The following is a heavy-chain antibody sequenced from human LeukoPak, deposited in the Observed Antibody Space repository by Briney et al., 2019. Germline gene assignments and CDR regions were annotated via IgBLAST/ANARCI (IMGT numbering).Heavy chain of an antibody. CDR3: ARLGDNEDY. CDR2: INHSGST. Sequence: SETLSLTCAVYGGSFSGYYWSWIRQPPGKGLEWIGEINHSGSTNYNPSLKSRVTISVDTSKNQFSLKLSSVTAADTAVYYCARLGDNEDYWGQGTLVTVSS. CDR1: GGSFSGYY. J-gene: IGHJ4*02. V-gene: IGHV4-34*01. D-gene: IGHD2-21*02.